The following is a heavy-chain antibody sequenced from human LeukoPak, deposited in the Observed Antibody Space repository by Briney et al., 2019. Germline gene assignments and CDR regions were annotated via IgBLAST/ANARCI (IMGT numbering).Heavy chain of an antibody. J-gene: IGHJ4*02. V-gene: IGHV7-4-1*02. CDR2: INTNTGNP. D-gene: IGHD1-26*01. CDR3: ASGPSYSGSNEYFDS. CDR1: GYTFSSYT. Sequence: ASVKVSCKASGYTFSSYTMNWVRQAPGQGLEWMGWINTNTGNPTYAQDYTGRFVFSLDTSVSTTYLQISRLKAEDTAVYYCASGPSYSGSNEYFDSWGQGTLITVSS.